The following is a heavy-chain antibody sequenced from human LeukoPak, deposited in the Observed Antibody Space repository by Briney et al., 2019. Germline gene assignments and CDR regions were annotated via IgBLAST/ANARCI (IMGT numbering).Heavy chain of an antibody. D-gene: IGHD6-25*01. CDR1: GGSIGTTNW. J-gene: IGHJ4*02. Sequence: SGTLSLTCDVSGGSIGTTNWWTWVRQPPGGGLEWIGEVHLNGRTHYSPSLESRVTMSVDMSENHVSLQLTSVTAADTAVYYCAREGGFYRPLDYSGPGTLVIVSA. CDR2: VHLNGRT. V-gene: IGHV4-4*02. CDR3: AREGGFYRPLDY.